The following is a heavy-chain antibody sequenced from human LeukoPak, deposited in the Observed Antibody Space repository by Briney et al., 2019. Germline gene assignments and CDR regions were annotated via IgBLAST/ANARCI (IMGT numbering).Heavy chain of an antibody. Sequence: SETLSLTCTVSGGSISSSSYYWGWIRQPPGKGLEWIGSIYYSGSTYYNASLKSRVTISVDTAKNQFSLKLSSVTAADTAVYYCARGRRYCSSTSCFYWYFDLWGRGTLVTVSS. CDR3: ARGRRYCSSTSCFYWYFDL. V-gene: IGHV4-39*07. D-gene: IGHD2-2*01. CDR1: GGSISSSSYY. J-gene: IGHJ2*01. CDR2: IYYSGST.